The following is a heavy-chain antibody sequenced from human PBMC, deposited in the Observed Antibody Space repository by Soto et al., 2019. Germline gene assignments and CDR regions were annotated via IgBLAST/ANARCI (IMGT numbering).Heavy chain of an antibody. CDR1: GFTFSSYA. CDR2: ISGSGGST. D-gene: IGHD2-2*01. Sequence: EVQLLESGGGLVQPGGSLRLSCAASGFTFSSYAMSWVRQAPGKGLEWVSAISGSGGSTYYADSVKGRFTISRDNSKNTLYLQMTSRRAEDTAVYYCAKGDEIVLVPAAMQGDYWGQGTLVTVSS. CDR3: AKGDEIVLVPAAMQGDY. J-gene: IGHJ4*02. V-gene: IGHV3-23*01.